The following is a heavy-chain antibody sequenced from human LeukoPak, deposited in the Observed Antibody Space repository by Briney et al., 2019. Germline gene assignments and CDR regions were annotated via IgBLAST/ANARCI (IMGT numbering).Heavy chain of an antibody. CDR1: GFTFSSYW. CDR2: INSDGSST. J-gene: IGHJ4*02. V-gene: IGHV3-74*01. Sequence: LAGGSLRLSCAASGFTFSSYWMHWVRRAPGKGLVWVSRINSDGSSTSYADSVKGRFTISRDNAKNTLYLQMNSLRAEDTAVYYCARDGSYEHFDYWGQGTLVTVSS. CDR3: ARDGSYEHFDY. D-gene: IGHD1-26*01.